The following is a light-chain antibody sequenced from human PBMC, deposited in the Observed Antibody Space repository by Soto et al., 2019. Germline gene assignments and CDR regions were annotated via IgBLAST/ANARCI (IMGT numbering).Light chain of an antibody. CDR1: QSISSTY. Sequence: EIVMTQSPGTLSLSPVERATLSCRASQSISSTYLAWYQQKPGQAPRLLIYGASTRATGIPARFSGSGSGTEFTLTISSPQSEDFAVYYCQQYNWPPTWTFGQGTKVDIK. J-gene: IGKJ1*01. CDR3: QQYNWPPTWT. CDR2: GAS. V-gene: IGKV3-15*01.